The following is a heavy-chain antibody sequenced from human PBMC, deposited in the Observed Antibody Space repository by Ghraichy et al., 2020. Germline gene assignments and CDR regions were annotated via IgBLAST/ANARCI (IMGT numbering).Heavy chain of an antibody. CDR3: ARGGSGSYYGDGMDV. J-gene: IGHJ6*02. V-gene: IGHV4-34*01. D-gene: IGHD1-26*01. CDR2: INHSGST. Sequence: SETLSLTCAVYGGSFSGYYWSWIRQPPGKGLEWIGEINHSGSTNYNPSLKSRVTTSVDTSKNQFSLKLTSVTAADTAVYYCARGGSGSYYGDGMDVWGQGTTVTVSS. CDR1: GGSFSGYY.